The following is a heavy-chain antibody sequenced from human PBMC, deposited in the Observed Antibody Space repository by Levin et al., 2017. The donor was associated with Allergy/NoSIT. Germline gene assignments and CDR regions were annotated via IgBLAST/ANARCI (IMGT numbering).Heavy chain of an antibody. CDR1: GGSVSSGSYY. V-gene: IGHV4-61*01. CDR2: IYYSGST. J-gene: IGHJ3*02. D-gene: IGHD2-15*01. CDR3: AREPYCSGGSCYSGSDDAFDI. Sequence: SETLSLTCTVSGGSVSSGSYYWSWIRQPPGKGLEWIGYIYYSGSTNYNPSLKSRVTISVDTSKNQFSLKLSSVTAADTAVYYCAREPYCSGGSCYSGSDDAFDIWGQGTMVTVSS.